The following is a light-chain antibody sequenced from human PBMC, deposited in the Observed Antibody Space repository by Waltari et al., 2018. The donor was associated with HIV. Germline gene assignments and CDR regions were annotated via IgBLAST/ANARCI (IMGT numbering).Light chain of an antibody. CDR2: RAS. CDR1: HSVRSS. CDR3: QQYNYFPWT. J-gene: IGKJ1*01. Sequence: DIQMSQSPSPLSASVGDRVSITCRASHSVRSSLAWYQQTPGKAPKLLIYRASILESGVPSRFSGSGSGTEFTLTISSLQPDDFATYFCQQYNYFPWTFGQGTKVDIK. V-gene: IGKV1-5*03.